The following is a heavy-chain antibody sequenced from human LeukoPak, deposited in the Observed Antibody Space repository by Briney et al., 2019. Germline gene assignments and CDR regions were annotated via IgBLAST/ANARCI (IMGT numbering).Heavy chain of an antibody. J-gene: IGHJ3*02. CDR3: ARDKGLAPHHDAFDI. CDR1: GGTFSSYT. V-gene: IGHV1-69*04. Sequence: SVKVSCKASGGTFSSYTISWVRQAPGQGLEWMGRIIPIRGIANYAQKFQGRVTITADNSTSTAYMALSSLRSEDTAVYYCARDKGLAPHHDAFDIWGQGTMVTV. D-gene: IGHD6-6*01. CDR2: IIPIRGIA.